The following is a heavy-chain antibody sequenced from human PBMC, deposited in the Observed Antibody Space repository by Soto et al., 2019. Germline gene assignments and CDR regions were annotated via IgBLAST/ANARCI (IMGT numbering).Heavy chain of an antibody. CDR3: ARGRGYYASDYGMDV. CDR2: IYPGDSDT. D-gene: IGHD3-10*01. V-gene: IGHV5-51*01. CDR1: GYKVSTWHNFTSYW. J-gene: IGHJ6*02. Sequence: GESLKISCMGSGYKVSTWHNFTSYWIAWVRQMPGEGLEWMGIIYPGDSDTRYSPSFQGQVTISADKSINSVYLQWSSLKASDTATYYCARGRGYYASDYGMDVWGQGTTVTVSS.